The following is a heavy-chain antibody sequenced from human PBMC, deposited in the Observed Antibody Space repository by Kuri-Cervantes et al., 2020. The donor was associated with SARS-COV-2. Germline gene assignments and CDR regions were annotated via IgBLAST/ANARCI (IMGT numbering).Heavy chain of an antibody. CDR1: GGSISSYY. D-gene: IGHD3-10*01. CDR3: ARVTVREFHLDY. V-gene: IGHV4-59*06. Sequence: SETLSLTCTVSGGSISSYYWSWIRQHPGKGLEWIGYIYYSGSTYYNPSLKSRVTISVDTSKNQFSLKLSSVTAADTAVYYCARVTVREFHLDYWGQGTLVTVSS. J-gene: IGHJ4*02. CDR2: IYYSGST.